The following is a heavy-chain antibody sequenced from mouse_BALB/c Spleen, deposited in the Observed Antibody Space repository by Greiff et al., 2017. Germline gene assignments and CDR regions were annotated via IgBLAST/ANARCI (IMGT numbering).Heavy chain of an antibody. CDR1: GYTFTSYS. CDR3: ARHDDYGWFAY. D-gene: IGHD2-4*01. V-gene: IGHV5-9-4*01. Sequence: EVQVVQSGAGLVKPGASVKLSCAASGYTFTSYSLSWVHQSPENRLEWVAEISSGGSYTYYPDTVTGRSTIYRDNATTTLYLEMSSLRSEDTAMYYCARHDDYGWFAYWGQGTLVTVSA. CDR2: ISSGGSYT. J-gene: IGHJ3*01.